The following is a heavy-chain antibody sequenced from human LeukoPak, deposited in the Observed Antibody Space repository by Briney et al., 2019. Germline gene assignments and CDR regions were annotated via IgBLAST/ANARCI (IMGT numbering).Heavy chain of an antibody. CDR1: GYTFTSYA. CDR3: AGENYGDYHNWFDP. J-gene: IGHJ5*02. CDR2: INTNTGNP. D-gene: IGHD4-17*01. Sequence: GASVKVSCKASGYTFTSYAMNWVRQAPGQGLEWIGWINTNTGNPTYAQGFTGRFVFSLDTSVSTAYLQISSLKAEDTAVYYCAGENYGDYHNWFDPWGQGTLVTVSS. V-gene: IGHV7-4-1*02.